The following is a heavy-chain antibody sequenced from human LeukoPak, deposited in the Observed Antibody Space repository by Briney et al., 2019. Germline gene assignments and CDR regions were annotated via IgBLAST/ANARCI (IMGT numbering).Heavy chain of an antibody. CDR2: INPSGGST. Sequence: GASVKVSCKASGYTFTSYYMHWVRQAPGQGLEWMGIINPSGGSTSYAQKFQGRVTMTRDMSTSTVYMELSSLRSEDTAVYYCARVRSGWYLDDAFDIWGQGTMVTVSS. CDR3: ARVRSGWYLDDAFDI. J-gene: IGHJ3*02. V-gene: IGHV1-46*01. CDR1: GYTFTSYY. D-gene: IGHD6-19*01.